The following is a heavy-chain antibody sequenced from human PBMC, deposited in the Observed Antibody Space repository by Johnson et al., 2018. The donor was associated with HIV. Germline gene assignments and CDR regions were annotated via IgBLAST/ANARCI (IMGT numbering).Heavy chain of an antibody. CDR2: ISAGGGST. Sequence: VQLVESGGGLVQPGGSLRLSCAASGFSFSEYAMSWVRQAPGKGLEWVSAISAGGGSTFFADSVKGRFTISRDNSKNSVYLQMNSMRAEDTAVCYCARVGRPWLPRAAFDLWGQGTIVIVSS. CDR3: ARVGRPWLPRAAFDL. CDR1: GFSFSEYA. D-gene: IGHD6-19*01. J-gene: IGHJ3*01. V-gene: IGHV3-23*04.